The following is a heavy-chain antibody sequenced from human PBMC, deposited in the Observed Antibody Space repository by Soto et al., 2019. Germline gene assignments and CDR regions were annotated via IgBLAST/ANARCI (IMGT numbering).Heavy chain of an antibody. CDR2: TRSNGEYT. V-gene: IGHV3-23*01. D-gene: IGHD6-6*01. J-gene: IGHJ6*02. CDR1: GFTFSNYA. Sequence: PGGSLRLACAGSGFTFSNYAITWVRQAPGKGREWVSTTRSNGEYTYYADSVKGRFTVSRDNSQNALFLEMSSLRAEDTAVYYCAKESMSVAVSASRVYGMDVWGQGTTVTVSS. CDR3: AKESMSVAVSASRVYGMDV.